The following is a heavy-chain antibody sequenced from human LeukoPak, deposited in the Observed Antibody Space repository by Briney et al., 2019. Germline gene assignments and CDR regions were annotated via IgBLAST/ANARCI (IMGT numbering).Heavy chain of an antibody. CDR3: ARVGVATPRNNWFDP. CDR1: GFTFSDYY. CDR2: ISSSSSYT. Sequence: GGSLRLSCAASGFTFSDYYMSWVRQAPGKGLEGVSYISSSSSYTNYADSVKGRFTISRDNAKNSLYLQMNSLRAEDTAVYYCARVGVATPRNNWFDPWGQGTLVTVSS. J-gene: IGHJ5*02. D-gene: IGHD1-26*01. V-gene: IGHV3-11*06.